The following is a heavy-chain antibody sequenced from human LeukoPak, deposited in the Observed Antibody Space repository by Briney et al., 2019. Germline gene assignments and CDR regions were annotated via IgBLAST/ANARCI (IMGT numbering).Heavy chain of an antibody. CDR1: GGSFSDYY. D-gene: IGHD3-16*01. V-gene: IGHV4-34*01. CDR2: ISHSGIT. J-gene: IGHJ4*02. Sequence: SETLSLTCAVYGGSFSDYYWSWIRQPPGKGLEGIGQISHSGITNYNPSLKSRVTMSVDTSMKHFSLKLSSVTAAATAMYFCARVLRYTFGFADYWGQGALVTVSS. CDR3: ARVLRYTFGFADY.